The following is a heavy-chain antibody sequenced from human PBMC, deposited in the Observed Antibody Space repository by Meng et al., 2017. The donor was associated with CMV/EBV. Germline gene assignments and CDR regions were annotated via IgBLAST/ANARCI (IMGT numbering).Heavy chain of an antibody. V-gene: IGHV4-59*01. D-gene: IGHD3-3*01. CDR2: IYYSGST. Sequence: SCTVSGGSISSYYWSWIRQPPGKGLEWIGYIYYSGSTNYNPSLKSRVTISVDTSKNQFSLKLSSVTAADTAVYYCARGTEDYDFWLDYWGQGTLVTVSS. CDR1: GGSISSYY. CDR3: ARGTEDYDFWLDY. J-gene: IGHJ4*02.